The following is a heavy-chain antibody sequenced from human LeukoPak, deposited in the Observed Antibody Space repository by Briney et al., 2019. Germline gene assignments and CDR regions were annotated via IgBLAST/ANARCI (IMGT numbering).Heavy chain of an antibody. Sequence: GASVKVSCKASGYTFTSYGISWVRQAPGQGLEWMGWISAYNGNTNYAQKLQGRVTMTTDTSTSTAYMELRSLRSDDTAVYYCARYRTIGDSSSSGYWYFDLWGRGTLVTVSS. D-gene: IGHD6-6*01. J-gene: IGHJ2*01. CDR3: ARYRTIGDSSSSGYWYFDL. CDR2: ISAYNGNT. V-gene: IGHV1-18*01. CDR1: GYTFTSYG.